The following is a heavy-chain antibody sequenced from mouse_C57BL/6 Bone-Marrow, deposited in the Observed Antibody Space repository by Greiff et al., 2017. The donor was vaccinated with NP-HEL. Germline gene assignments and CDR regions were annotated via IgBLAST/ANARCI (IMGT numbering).Heavy chain of an antibody. J-gene: IGHJ4*01. D-gene: IGHD1-1*01. V-gene: IGHV5-4*03. Sequence: DVKLQESGGGLVKPGGSLKLSCAASGFTFSSYAMSWVRQTPEKRLEWVATISDGGSYTYYPDNVKGRFTLSRDNAKNNLYLQMSHLKSEDTAMYYCARGDYYGPPYAMDYWGQGTSVTVSS. CDR2: ISDGGSYT. CDR3: ARGDYYGPPYAMDY. CDR1: GFTFSSYA.